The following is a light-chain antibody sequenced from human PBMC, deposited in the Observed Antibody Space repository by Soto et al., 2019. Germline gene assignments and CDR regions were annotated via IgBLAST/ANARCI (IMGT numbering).Light chain of an antibody. V-gene: IGLV2-14*01. Sequence: QSALTQPAFVSGSPGQSITISCTGTNSDVGGYNFVSWYQQHPCKVPKLMIYYFTNRPSGVSNRFSGSKSGNTASLTISGLQAEDEADYYCSSYTSSSTLVFGTGTKLTVL. CDR3: SSYTSSSTLV. CDR2: YFT. CDR1: NSDVGGYNF. J-gene: IGLJ1*01.